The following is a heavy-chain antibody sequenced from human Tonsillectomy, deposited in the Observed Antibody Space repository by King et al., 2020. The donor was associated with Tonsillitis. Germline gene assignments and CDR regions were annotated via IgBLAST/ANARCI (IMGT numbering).Heavy chain of an antibody. CDR3: AREGYWGGDCYTDLGDY. J-gene: IGHJ4*02. V-gene: IGHV3-48*01. CDR1: GFTFSSYS. D-gene: IGHD2-21*02. CDR2: ISGSSSII. Sequence: VQLVESGGGLVQPGGSLRLSCAASGFTFSSYSMNWVRQAPGKGLEWVSYISGSSSIIYYADSVKGRFTISRDDAKNSLFLQMNSLRAEDTAVYYCAREGYWGGDCYTDLGDYWGQGTLVTVSA.